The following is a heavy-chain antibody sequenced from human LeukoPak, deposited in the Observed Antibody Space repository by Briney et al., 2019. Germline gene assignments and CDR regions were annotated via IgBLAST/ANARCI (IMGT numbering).Heavy chain of an antibody. D-gene: IGHD3-10*01. Sequence: PSETLSLTCAVYNGSFSGYYWSWIRQTPGTGLEWIGEINHSGSARYNPSLKSRVTISVFTSNNQFSLELSSVTAADTAVYYCARGLFSGSFYKGDYYYMDVWGKGTTATVSS. V-gene: IGHV4-34*01. CDR3: ARGLFSGSFYKGDYYYMDV. CDR2: INHSGSA. J-gene: IGHJ6*03. CDR1: NGSFSGYY.